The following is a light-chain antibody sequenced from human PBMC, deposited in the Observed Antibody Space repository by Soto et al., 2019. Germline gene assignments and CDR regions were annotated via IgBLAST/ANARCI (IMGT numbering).Light chain of an antibody. CDR1: QSISSS. J-gene: IGKJ1*01. V-gene: IGKV1-39*01. CDR2: GTP. Sequence: DIQMTQSPSSLSASVGDRVTITCRASQSISSSLNGFQWKSGKTPKVLTYGTPTFQSGVPSRLCGSGSGSDFTLTISSLQPEDFAVYYCQQSNNWPWTFGQGTKVDIK. CDR3: QQSNNWPWT.